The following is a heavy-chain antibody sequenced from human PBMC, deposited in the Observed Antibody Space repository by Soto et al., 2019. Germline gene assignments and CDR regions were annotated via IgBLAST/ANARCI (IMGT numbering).Heavy chain of an antibody. J-gene: IGHJ5*02. V-gene: IGHV1-69*13. CDR2: IIPMFGTT. CDR3: ARAAMHGISWYFWFDP. D-gene: IGHD6-13*01. Sequence: ASVKVSCKTSGGTFSRHAINGVRQAPAQGLEWMGGIIPMFGTTNYAQKFKGRVTISADESTSTAYMEMSSLRSEDAAVYYCARAAMHGISWYFWFDPGGQGTPVTVPS. CDR1: GGTFSRHA.